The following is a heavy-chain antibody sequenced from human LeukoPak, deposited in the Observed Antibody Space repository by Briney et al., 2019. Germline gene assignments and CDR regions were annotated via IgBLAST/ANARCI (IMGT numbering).Heavy chain of an antibody. J-gene: IGHJ4*02. CDR3: ASFNRNWNGDY. CDR2: ISYDGSNK. CDR1: GFTFSSYA. Sequence: PGGSLRLSCAASGFTFSSYAMHWVRQAPGKGMEWVAVISYDGSNKYHADSVKGRFTISRDNSKNTLYLQMNSLRAEDTAVYYCASFNRNWNGDYWGQGTLVTVSS. V-gene: IGHV3-30*04. D-gene: IGHD1-1*01.